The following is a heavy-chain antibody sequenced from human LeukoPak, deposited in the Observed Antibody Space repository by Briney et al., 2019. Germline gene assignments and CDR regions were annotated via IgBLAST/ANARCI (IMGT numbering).Heavy chain of an antibody. J-gene: IGHJ4*02. D-gene: IGHD3-10*01. Sequence: GGSLRLSCAASGFTFSSYAMSWVRQAPGKGLEWVSAISGSGGSTYYADSVKGRFTISRDNSTNTLYLQMNSLRAEDTAVYYCAKGVTMVRGVIRNWGQGTLVTVSS. CDR3: AKGVTMVRGVIRN. V-gene: IGHV3-23*01. CDR2: ISGSGGST. CDR1: GFTFSSYA.